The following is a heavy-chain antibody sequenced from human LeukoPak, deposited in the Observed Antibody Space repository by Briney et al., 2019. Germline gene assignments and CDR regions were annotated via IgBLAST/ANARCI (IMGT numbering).Heavy chain of an antibody. CDR3: ARGPLYGDYYCDF. J-gene: IGHJ4*02. CDR2: ISPKNGDT. V-gene: IGHV1-18*01. D-gene: IGHD4-17*01. Sequence: ASVKVSCKASNYNFSDYTINWVRQAPGQGLEWMGLISPKNGDTNPAQRFQGRVTMTTETSTTTAYMDLRNLTSDDTAVYFCARGPLYGDYYCDFWGQGTLVTVSS. CDR1: NYNFSDYT.